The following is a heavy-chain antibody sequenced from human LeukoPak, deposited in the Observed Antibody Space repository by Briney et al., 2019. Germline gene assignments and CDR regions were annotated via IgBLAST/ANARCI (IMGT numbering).Heavy chain of an antibody. CDR3: ARDSYGYFFDY. D-gene: IGHD5-18*01. CDR1: GGSISNYY. J-gene: IGHJ4*02. V-gene: IGHV4-59*01. Sequence: SETLSLTCSVSGGSISNYYWSWIRQPPGKGLEWIGYIHYSGSTNYNRSLKSRVTISVDTSKNQFSLKLSSVTAADTAVYYCARDSYGYFFDYWGQGTLVTVSS. CDR2: IHYSGST.